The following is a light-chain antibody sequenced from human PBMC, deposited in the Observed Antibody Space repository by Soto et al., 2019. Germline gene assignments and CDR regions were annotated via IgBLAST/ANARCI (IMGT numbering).Light chain of an antibody. CDR1: SSNIGAHYD. V-gene: IGLV1-40*01. CDR3: QSYDNSLSVYV. J-gene: IGLJ1*01. CDR2: GNS. Sequence: LPTQPPPVSGAPGQRVTISCTGSSSNIGAHYDVHWYQQLPGTSPKLLIYGNSNRPSGVPDRFSASKSGTSASLAITGLQAEDEADYYCQSYDNSLSVYVFGTGTKVTVL.